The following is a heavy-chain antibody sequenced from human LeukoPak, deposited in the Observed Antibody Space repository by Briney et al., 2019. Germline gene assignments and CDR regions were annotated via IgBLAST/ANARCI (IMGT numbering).Heavy chain of an antibody. D-gene: IGHD3-3*01. CDR1: GFTFSDYG. CDR2: VRSDGKQE. J-gene: IGHJ5*02. CDR3: ATSRSGSDRWSDP. V-gene: IGHV3-30*02. Sequence: GGSLRLSCAASGFTFSDYGFHWVRQAPGKGREGVIFVRSDGKQEFHAESVKGRFRISRDDSKSTQHLQMDGLRPEDTAIYYCATSRSGSDRWSDPWGQGTLVTVSS.